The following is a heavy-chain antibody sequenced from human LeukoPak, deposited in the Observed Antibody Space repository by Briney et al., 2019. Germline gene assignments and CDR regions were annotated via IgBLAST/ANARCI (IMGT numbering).Heavy chain of an antibody. CDR1: EFTFSSYD. V-gene: IGHV3-23*01. Sequence: GGSLRLSCSASEFTFSSYDMNWVRQAPGKGLEWVSSIGGIGASTYYADSVKGRFTISRHNSKNTLYLQMNSLRAEDTALYYCAKAAYGDYVNWFDPWGQGILVIVSS. D-gene: IGHD4-17*01. J-gene: IGHJ5*02. CDR3: AKAAYGDYVNWFDP. CDR2: IGGIGAST.